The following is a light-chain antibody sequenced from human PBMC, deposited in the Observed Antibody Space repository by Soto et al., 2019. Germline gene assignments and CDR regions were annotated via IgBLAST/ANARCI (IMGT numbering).Light chain of an antibody. CDR3: LQYETYWT. Sequence: DIQMTQSPSTLSASVGDRVTITCRASQGISSWLAWYQQKPGKAPKLLIYDASSLESGVPSRFSGSGSGTEFTLTISSLQPDDFATYYCLQYETYWTFGQGTKVDIK. CDR2: DAS. CDR1: QGISSW. J-gene: IGKJ1*01. V-gene: IGKV1-5*01.